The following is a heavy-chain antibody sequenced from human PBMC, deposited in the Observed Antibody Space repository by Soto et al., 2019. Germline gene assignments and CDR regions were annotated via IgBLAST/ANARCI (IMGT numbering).Heavy chain of an antibody. CDR3: ARGSKHDAFDI. J-gene: IGHJ3*02. Sequence: GGSLRLSCAASGFTVSSNYMNWVRQAPGKGLEWVSSISSSSSYIYYADSVKGRFTISRDNAKNSLYLQMNSLRAEDTAVYYCARGSKHDAFDIWGQGTMVTVSS. CDR2: ISSSSSYI. V-gene: IGHV3-21*01. CDR1: GFTVSSNY.